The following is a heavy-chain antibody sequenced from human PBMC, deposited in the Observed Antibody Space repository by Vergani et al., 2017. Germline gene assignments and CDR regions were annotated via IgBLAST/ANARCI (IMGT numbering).Heavy chain of an antibody. J-gene: IGHJ4*02. Sequence: EVQLVQSGAEVKKPGESLKISCKASGYSFTSYWIGWVRQMPGKGLEWMGIIYPGDSDTRYSPSFQGQVTISADKSIRTAYLQWSSLKASDTAMYYCARQVGYCSSTSCRYFDYWGQGTLVTVSS. CDR2: IYPGDSDT. CDR1: GYSFTSYW. V-gene: IGHV5-51*01. D-gene: IGHD2-2*01. CDR3: ARQVGYCSSTSCRYFDY.